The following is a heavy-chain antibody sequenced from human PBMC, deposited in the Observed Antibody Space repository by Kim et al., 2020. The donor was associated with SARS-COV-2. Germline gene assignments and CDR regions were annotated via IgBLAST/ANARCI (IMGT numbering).Heavy chain of an antibody. CDR3: VKDGPNWGSYFDN. D-gene: IGHD7-27*01. CDR2: IDGSGVSR. Sequence: GGSLRLSCAASGFTFSTYMMNWVRQAPGKGLEWVSAIDGSGVSRNYADSVKGQFTISRDNSKNTLYLQMNRLRDEDTAVYYCVKDGPNWGSYFDNWGQGTLVSVSS. CDR1: GFTFSTYM. J-gene: IGHJ4*02. V-gene: IGHV3-23*01.